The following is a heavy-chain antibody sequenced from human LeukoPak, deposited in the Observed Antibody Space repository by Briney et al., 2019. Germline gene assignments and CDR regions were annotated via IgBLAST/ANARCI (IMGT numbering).Heavy chain of an antibody. CDR2: ISYSGGT. J-gene: IGHJ6*01. D-gene: IGHD3-9*01. Sequence: SETLSLTCTVSGVSISSDGYYWSWVRQHPEKGLVWIGYISYSGGTLYNPSLKSRVAISIDPSKNQFSLRLRSVTAADTAVYYCAEDRGLVGERYSYQFYGMDVWGQGTAVTVSS. CDR3: AEDRGLVGERYSYQFYGMDV. CDR1: GVSISSDGYY. V-gene: IGHV4-31*03.